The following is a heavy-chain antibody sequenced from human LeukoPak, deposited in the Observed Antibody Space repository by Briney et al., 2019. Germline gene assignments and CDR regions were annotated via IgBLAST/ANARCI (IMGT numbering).Heavy chain of an antibody. D-gene: IGHD3-22*01. CDR1: GYTFTSYY. Sequence: GASVKVSCKASGYTFTSYYMHWVRQAPGQGLEWMGIINPSGGSTSYAQEFQGRVTMTRDTSTSTVYMELSSLRTEDTAVYYCARGPRGDSSGYYYDYWGQGTLVTVSS. J-gene: IGHJ4*02. V-gene: IGHV1-46*01. CDR2: INPSGGST. CDR3: ARGPRGDSSGYYYDY.